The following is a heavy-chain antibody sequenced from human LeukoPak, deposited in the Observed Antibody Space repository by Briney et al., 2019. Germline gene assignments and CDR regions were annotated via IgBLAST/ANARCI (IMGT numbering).Heavy chain of an antibody. V-gene: IGHV3-48*01. Sequence: GGSLRLSCAASGFTFSSYSMNWVRQAPGKGLEWVSYINSGSSAIYYADSVKGRFTISRDYAKNSLYLQMNSLRAEDTAVYYCARDEAGRRRNWFDPWGQGTLVTVSS. CDR2: INSGSSAI. J-gene: IGHJ5*02. CDR3: ARDEAGRRRNWFDP. CDR1: GFTFSSYS.